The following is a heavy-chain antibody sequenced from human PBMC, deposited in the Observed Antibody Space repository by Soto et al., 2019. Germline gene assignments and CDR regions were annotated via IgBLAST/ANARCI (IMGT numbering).Heavy chain of an antibody. Sequence: ASETLSLTCAVYGGSFIGYYWSWIRQPPGKGLEWIGEINHSGSTNYNPSLKSRVTISVDTSKNQFSLKLSSVTAADTAVYYCARGPSYYYDSSGFRYFDYWGQGTLVTVSS. CDR2: INHSGST. V-gene: IGHV4-34*01. D-gene: IGHD3-22*01. J-gene: IGHJ4*02. CDR1: GGSFIGYY. CDR3: ARGPSYYYDSSGFRYFDY.